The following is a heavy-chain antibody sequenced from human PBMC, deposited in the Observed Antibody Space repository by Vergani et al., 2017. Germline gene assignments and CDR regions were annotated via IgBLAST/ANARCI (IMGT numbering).Heavy chain of an antibody. CDR3: ARHTTYTDS. CDR1: EYSFGNNW. V-gene: IGHV5-51*01. D-gene: IGHD1-1*01. CDR2: IYPADSDT. J-gene: IGHJ4*02. Sequence: EVELVQSGPEMRKPGESLKISCKGSEYSFGNNWFGWLRQMPGKGLEWMGIIYPADSDTRYSPSFQGQVTISADKSISTAFLQWDSLKASDTALYYCARHTTYTDSWGQGTLVTVSS.